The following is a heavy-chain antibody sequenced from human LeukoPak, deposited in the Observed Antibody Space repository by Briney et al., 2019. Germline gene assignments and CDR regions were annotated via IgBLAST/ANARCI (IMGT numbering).Heavy chain of an antibody. CDR1: RFTVSSNY. CDR3: ARDYNYYHSSGYWYYFDY. CDR2: IYSDGST. J-gene: IGHJ4*02. D-gene: IGHD3-22*01. Sequence: GGSLRLSCAASRFTVSSNYMSWVRQAPGKGLEWVSVIYSDGSTYYADSVKGRFTISRDNSKNTLYLQINSLRAEDTAVYYCARDYNYYHSSGYWYYFDYWGQGTLVTVSS. V-gene: IGHV3-66*01.